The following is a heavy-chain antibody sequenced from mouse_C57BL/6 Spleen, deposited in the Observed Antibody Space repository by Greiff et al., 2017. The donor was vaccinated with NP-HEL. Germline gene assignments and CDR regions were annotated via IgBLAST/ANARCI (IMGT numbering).Heavy chain of an antibody. V-gene: IGHV1-22*01. CDR3: ARYSLRVYFDV. J-gene: IGHJ1*03. D-gene: IGHD1-1*01. CDR2: INPNNGGT. Sequence: EVQLVESGPELVKPGASVKMSCKASGYTFTDYNMHWVKQSHGKSLEWIGYINPNNGGTSYNQKFKGKATLTVNKSSSTAYMELRSLTSEDSAVYYCARYSLRVYFDVWGTGTTVTVSS. CDR1: GYTFTDYN.